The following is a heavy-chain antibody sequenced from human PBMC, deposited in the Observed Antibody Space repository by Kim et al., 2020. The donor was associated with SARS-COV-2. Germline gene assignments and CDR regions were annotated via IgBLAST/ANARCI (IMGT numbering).Heavy chain of an antibody. CDR3: AKGCNSVRSTTCPIDS. Sequence: GGSLRLSCAASGFTFTNYAMSWVRQAPGKGLEWVSSISGTGVTTDYADSVKGRFTISRDNSKNTLYLQTNSLRAEDTALYYCAKGCNSVRSTTCPIDSWGQGTLVTGSS. V-gene: IGHV3-23*01. J-gene: IGHJ5*01. CDR1: GFTFTNYA. D-gene: IGHD2-2*01. CDR2: ISGTGVTT.